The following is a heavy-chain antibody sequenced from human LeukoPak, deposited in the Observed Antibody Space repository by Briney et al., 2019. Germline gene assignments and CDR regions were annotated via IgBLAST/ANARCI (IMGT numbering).Heavy chain of an antibody. CDR2: ISGSNTYI. CDR1: GFTFSIYT. CDR3: AKDRTYSWSGYAFDY. D-gene: IGHD3-3*01. V-gene: IGHV3-21*01. J-gene: IGHJ4*02. Sequence: KTGGSLRLSCATSGFTFSIYTVNWVRQAPGKGLEWVSSISGSNTYIYYADSVKGRFTISRDNAKNSLYLQMNSLRGEDTAVYYCAKDRTYSWSGYAFDYWGQGTLVTVSS.